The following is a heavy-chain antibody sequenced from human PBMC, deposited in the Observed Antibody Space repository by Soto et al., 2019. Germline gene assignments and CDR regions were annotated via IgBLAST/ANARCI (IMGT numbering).Heavy chain of an antibody. CDR2: ISGSGNYT. CDR3: AREGINNYNEYYFDS. CDR1: GFTFSSYW. Sequence: GRSLRLSCAASGFTFSSYWMNWVRQAPGKGLEWVSSISGSGNYTHYADFLRGRFTISRDNAKTSLYLQMNSLRAEDTAVYYCAREGINNYNEYYFDSWGQGTVVTVSS. J-gene: IGHJ4*02. V-gene: IGHV3-21*01. D-gene: IGHD4-4*01.